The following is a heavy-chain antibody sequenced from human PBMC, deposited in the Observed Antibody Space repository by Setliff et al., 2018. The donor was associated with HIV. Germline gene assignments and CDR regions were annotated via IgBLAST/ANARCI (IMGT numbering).Heavy chain of an antibody. CDR1: GGSISSNY. CDR2: IYASGST. D-gene: IGHD6-13*01. Sequence: SETLSLTCTVSGGSISSNYWSWIRRPAGKGLEWIGRIYASGSTNYNPSLKSRVTMSVDTSKNQFSLKLTSVTAADTAIYYCARTSSQFYAGTGTDVWGKGTTVTVS. CDR3: ARTSSQFYAGTGTDV. V-gene: IGHV4-4*07. J-gene: IGHJ6*03.